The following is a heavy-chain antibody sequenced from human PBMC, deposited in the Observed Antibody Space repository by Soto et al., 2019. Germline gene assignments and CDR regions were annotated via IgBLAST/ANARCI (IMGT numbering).Heavy chain of an antibody. V-gene: IGHV3-66*01. Sequence: QLVESGGGLVQPGGSLRLSCAASGFSVSRSYMTWVRQAPGKGLEWVSIIDLGGIAHYTDSVKGRFTISRDSSQNTMYLQMTSLRAEDTAVYFCARDTFSDYYYYGLDVWGQGTTVTVSS. J-gene: IGHJ6*02. D-gene: IGHD3-3*02. CDR3: ARDTFSDYYYYGLDV. CDR1: GFSVSRSY. CDR2: IDLGGIA.